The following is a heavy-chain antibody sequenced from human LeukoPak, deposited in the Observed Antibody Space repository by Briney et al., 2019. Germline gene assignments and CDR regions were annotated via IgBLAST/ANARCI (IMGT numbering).Heavy chain of an antibody. D-gene: IGHD1-26*01. CDR1: GGFISSSNYY. J-gene: IGHJ4*02. CDR3: ARDRGGVGTLDY. CDR2: IYYSGST. Sequence: SETLSLTCTVSGGFISSSNYYWDWIRQPPGKGLEWIGYIYYSGSTYYNPSVKSRLAISVDTSKNQFSLNLRSVTAADTAVYYCARDRGGVGTLDYWGQGSLVTVSS. V-gene: IGHV4-30-4*08.